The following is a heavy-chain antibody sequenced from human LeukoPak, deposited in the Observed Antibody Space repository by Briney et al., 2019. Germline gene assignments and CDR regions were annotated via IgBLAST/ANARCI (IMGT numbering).Heavy chain of an antibody. Sequence: GGSLRLSRAASGFTFRSYSMHWVRPAPPKGVAWVSSISSSSSYIYYADSVKGRFTISRDNAKNSLYLQMNSLRAEDTAVYYCARTDYYGSGHHDYWGQGTLVTVSS. CDR1: GFTFRSYS. CDR3: ARTDYYGSGHHDY. J-gene: IGHJ4*02. D-gene: IGHD3-10*01. CDR2: ISSSSSYI. V-gene: IGHV3-21*01.